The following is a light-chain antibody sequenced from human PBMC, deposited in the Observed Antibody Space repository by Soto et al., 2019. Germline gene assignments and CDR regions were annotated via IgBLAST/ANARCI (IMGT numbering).Light chain of an antibody. CDR3: QQLNSYPGT. Sequence: DIHLTQSPSFLSASVGDRVTITCRASQGISSYLAWYQRKPGKAPKHLIYGASTLQGGVPSRFSGSGSATEFTLTISSLQPEDFATYYCQQLNSYPGTFGQGTPLEIK. CDR2: GAS. V-gene: IGKV1-9*01. CDR1: QGISSY. J-gene: IGKJ5*01.